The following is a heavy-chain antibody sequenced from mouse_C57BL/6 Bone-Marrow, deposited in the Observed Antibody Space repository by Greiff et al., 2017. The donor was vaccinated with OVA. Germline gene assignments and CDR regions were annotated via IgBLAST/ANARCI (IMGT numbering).Heavy chain of an antibody. CDR2: IDPENGDT. D-gene: IGHD4-1*02. J-gene: IGHJ2*01. CDR1: GFNIKDDY. CDR3: TTCQLGRNY. V-gene: IGHV14-4*01. Sequence: VHVKQSGAELVRPGASVKLSCTASGFNIKDDYMHWVKQRPEQGLEWIGWIDPENGDTEYASKFQGKATITADTSSNTAYLQLSSLTSEDTAVYYCTTCQLGRNYWGQGTTLTVSS.